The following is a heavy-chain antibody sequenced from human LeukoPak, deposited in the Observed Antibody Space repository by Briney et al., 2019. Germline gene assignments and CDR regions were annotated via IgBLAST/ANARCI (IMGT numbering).Heavy chain of an antibody. J-gene: IGHJ5*02. D-gene: IGHD3-3*01. CDR2: ISDNSYWI. Sequence: GGSLRLSCAASGFTFSSYSMSWVRQAPGKGLEWVSSISDNSYWIYYADSVEGRFIISRDNAKNTLYLQINSLRAEDTAVYHCAKEVEPLWSGYTWFDPWGQGTLVTVSS. CDR3: AKEVEPLWSGYTWFDP. CDR1: GFTFSSYS. V-gene: IGHV3-21*04.